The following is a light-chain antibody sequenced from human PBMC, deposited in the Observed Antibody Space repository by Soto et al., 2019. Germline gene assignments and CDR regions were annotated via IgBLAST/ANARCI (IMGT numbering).Light chain of an antibody. CDR1: QSVSSN. Sequence: EKVMTQSPATLSVFPGERATLSCRASQSVSSNLAWYQQKPGQAPRLLIYGASTRATGIPARFSGSGSGTEFTLTISSLQSEHFAVYYCQQYNNWLAITFGQGTRLEIK. J-gene: IGKJ5*01. CDR2: GAS. CDR3: QQYNNWLAIT. V-gene: IGKV3-15*01.